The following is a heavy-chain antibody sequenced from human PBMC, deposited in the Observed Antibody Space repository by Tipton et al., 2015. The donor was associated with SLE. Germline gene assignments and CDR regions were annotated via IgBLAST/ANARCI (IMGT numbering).Heavy chain of an antibody. CDR3: ARVPSYGSSAFDI. V-gene: IGHV4-4*07. CDR1: GGSISSYY. Sequence: TLSLTCTVSGGSISSYYWSWIRQPAGKGLGWIGRIYTSGSTNYNPSLKSRVTMSVDTSKNQFSLKLSSVTAADTAVYYCARVPSYGSSAFDIWGQGTMVTVSS. D-gene: IGHD5-18*01. CDR2: IYTSGST. J-gene: IGHJ3*02.